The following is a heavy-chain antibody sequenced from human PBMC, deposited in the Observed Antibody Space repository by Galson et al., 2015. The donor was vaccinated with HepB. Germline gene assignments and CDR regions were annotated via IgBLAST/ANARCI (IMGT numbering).Heavy chain of an antibody. J-gene: IGHJ4*02. CDR3: ARNSRSGYLWPLGY. CDR1: GFTFNDYA. Sequence: SLRLSCAASGFTFNDYAMHWVRQVPGKGLEWVSGISWNSGSVGYADSVKGRFTISRDNVKNSLYLQMNSLRAEDTALYYCARNSRSGYLWPLGYWGQGVLVTVSS. D-gene: IGHD3-3*01. CDR2: ISWNSGSV. V-gene: IGHV3-9*01.